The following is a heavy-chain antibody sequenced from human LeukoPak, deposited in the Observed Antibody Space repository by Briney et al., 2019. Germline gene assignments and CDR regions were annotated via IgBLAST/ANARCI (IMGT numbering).Heavy chain of an antibody. J-gene: IGHJ4*02. V-gene: IGHV4-4*02. CDR2: IYHSGST. D-gene: IGHD3-3*01. Sequence: SETLSLTCAVSGGSISSSNWWSWVRQPPGKGLEWIGEIYHSGSTNYNPSLKSRVTISVDKSKNQFSLKLSSVTAADTAVYYCATTSYDFWSGYYSTGLDYWGQGTLVTVSS. CDR3: ATTSYDFWSGYYSTGLDY. CDR1: GGSISSSNW.